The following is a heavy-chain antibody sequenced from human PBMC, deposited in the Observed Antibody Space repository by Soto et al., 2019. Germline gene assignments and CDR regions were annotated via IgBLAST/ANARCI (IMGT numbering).Heavy chain of an antibody. J-gene: IGHJ6*03. CDR3: AKEGVGGAYDEIYYYYYYMDV. Sequence: EVQLLESGGGLVQPGGSLRLSCAASGFTFSSHAMSWVRQAPGKGLEWVSAISGSGGSTYYADSVKGRFTISSDNSKNTLHLQMNSLRAEDTAVYYCAKEGVGGAYDEIYYYYYYMDVWGKGTTVTVSS. CDR1: GFTFSSHA. V-gene: IGHV3-23*01. CDR2: ISGSGGST. D-gene: IGHD3-10*01.